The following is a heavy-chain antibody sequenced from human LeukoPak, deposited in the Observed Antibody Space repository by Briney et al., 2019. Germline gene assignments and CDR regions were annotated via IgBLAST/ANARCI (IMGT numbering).Heavy chain of an antibody. CDR2: TYSGGST. Sequence: GGSLRLSCLASGFTVSSTYMSWVRQAPGKGLEWVSVTYSGGSTYYADSVKGRCTISRDNSKNTLYLQMNSLRAEDTAVYFCAKGSKAVLFTRDHYMDVWGKGTTVTISS. D-gene: IGHD6-19*01. CDR1: GFTVSSTY. V-gene: IGHV3-66*01. CDR3: AKGSKAVLFTRDHYMDV. J-gene: IGHJ6*03.